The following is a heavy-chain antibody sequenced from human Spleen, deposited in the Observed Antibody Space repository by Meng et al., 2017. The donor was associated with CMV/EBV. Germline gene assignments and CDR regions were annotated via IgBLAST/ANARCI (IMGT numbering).Heavy chain of an antibody. Sequence: GGSLRLSCAASGFTFSNYGMHWVRQAPGMGLQWVGFIRYDGRNSYYADSVKGRFSISRDNSKNTLYLQMNSLRAEDTAVYYCAKSSGVVPVTAFDFWGQGTMVTVSS. CDR3: AKSSGVVPVTAFDF. V-gene: IGHV3-30*02. D-gene: IGHD2-2*01. CDR1: GFTFSNYG. CDR2: IRYDGRNS. J-gene: IGHJ3*01.